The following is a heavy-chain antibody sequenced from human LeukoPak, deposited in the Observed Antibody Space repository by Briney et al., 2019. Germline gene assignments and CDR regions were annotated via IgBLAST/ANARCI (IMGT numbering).Heavy chain of an antibody. D-gene: IGHD2-21*01. CDR2: ISSDGSNK. V-gene: IGHV3-30*19. Sequence: AGGSLRLSCAASGFTFSSYGMHWVRQAPGKGLEWVAVISSDGSNKYYADSVKGRFTISRDNSKNTVYVQMKNLRTEDTAVYYCAREFDTSHIEDYWGQGTLVTVSS. CDR1: GFTFSSYG. CDR3: AREFDTSHIEDY. J-gene: IGHJ4*02.